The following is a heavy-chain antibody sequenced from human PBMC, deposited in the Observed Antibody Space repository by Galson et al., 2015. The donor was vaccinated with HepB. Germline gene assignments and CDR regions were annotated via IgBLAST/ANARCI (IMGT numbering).Heavy chain of an antibody. CDR2: ISSSSSYI. CDR1: GFTFSSYG. V-gene: IGHV3-21*01. D-gene: IGHD3-22*01. Sequence: SLRLSCAASGFTFSSYGMNWVRQAPGKGLEWVSSISSSSSYIYYADSVKGRFTISRDNAKNSLYLQMNSLRAEDTAVYYCARDIEDSITMIVVGRGDAFDIWGQGTMVTVSS. J-gene: IGHJ3*02. CDR3: ARDIEDSITMIVVGRGDAFDI.